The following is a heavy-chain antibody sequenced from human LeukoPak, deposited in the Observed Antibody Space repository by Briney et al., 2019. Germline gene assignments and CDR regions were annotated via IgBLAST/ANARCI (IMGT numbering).Heavy chain of an antibody. V-gene: IGHV3-53*01. CDR1: GFPVSSNY. CDR3: ARVSYGSGSEWFDP. CDR2: IYSGGST. D-gene: IGHD3-10*01. Sequence: PGGSLRLSCAASGFPVSSNYMSWVRQAPGKGLEWVSVIYSGGSTYYADSVKGRFTISRDNSKNTLYLQMNSLRAEDTAVYYCARVSYGSGSEWFDPWGQGTLVTVSS. J-gene: IGHJ5*02.